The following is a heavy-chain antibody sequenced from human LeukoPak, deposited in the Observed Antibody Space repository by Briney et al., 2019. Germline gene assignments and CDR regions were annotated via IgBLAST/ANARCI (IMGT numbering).Heavy chain of an antibody. D-gene: IGHD3-10*01. CDR2: INPNSGGT. V-gene: IGHV1-2*02. CDR1: GYTFTGYY. Sequence: ASVKVSCKASGYTFTGYYMHWVRQAPGQGLEWMGWINPNSGGTNYAQKFQGRVTMTRDTSISTAYMELSRLRSDDTAVYYCARDLPPDYYGSGSYYTALQFDYWGQGTLVTVSS. J-gene: IGHJ4*02. CDR3: ARDLPPDYYGSGSYYTALQFDY.